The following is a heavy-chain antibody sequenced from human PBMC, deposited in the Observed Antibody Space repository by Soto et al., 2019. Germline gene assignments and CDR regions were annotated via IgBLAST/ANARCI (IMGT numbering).Heavy chain of an antibody. D-gene: IGHD6-13*01. V-gene: IGHV3-33*01. CDR2: IWYDGSNK. J-gene: IGHJ6*02. CDR3: ARDWASSSWEYYYYYGMDV. CDR1: GFTFSSYG. Sequence: GGSLRLSCAASGFTFSSYGMHWVRQAPGKGLEWVAVIWYDGSNKYYADSVKGRFTISRDNSKNTLYLQMNSLRAEDTAVYYCARDWASSSWEYYYYYGMDVWGQGTTVTVSS.